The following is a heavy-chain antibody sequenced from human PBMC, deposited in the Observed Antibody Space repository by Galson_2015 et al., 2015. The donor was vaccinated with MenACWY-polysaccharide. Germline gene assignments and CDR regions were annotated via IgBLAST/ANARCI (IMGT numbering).Heavy chain of an antibody. V-gene: IGHV3-33*01. Sequence: SLRLSCAASGSRFSNSGMNWARQAPGKGLEWVAVIPSGGSNKEYADSVKGRFTISRDNSKNTVFLEMNTLGVEDTAVYYCSREGSIIAFHAFDIWGQGTMVTVSS. CDR2: IPSGGSNK. CDR3: SREGSIIAFHAFDI. D-gene: IGHD1-14*01. J-gene: IGHJ3*02. CDR1: GSRFSNSG.